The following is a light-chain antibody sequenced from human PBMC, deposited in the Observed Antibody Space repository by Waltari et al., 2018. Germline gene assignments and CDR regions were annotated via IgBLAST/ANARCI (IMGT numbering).Light chain of an antibody. V-gene: IGLV1-44*01. CDR1: SSTIGSNV. Sequence: QSVLTQPPSASGTLGQRVTISCSGSSSTIGSNVMSWSQQVPGTAPRLIIHSTHQRPSGVPDRFSGSKSGTSASLAISGLQAADEADYYCSAWDDSLNGPVVFGGGTKVTVL. J-gene: IGLJ2*01. CDR3: SAWDDSLNGPVV. CDR2: STH.